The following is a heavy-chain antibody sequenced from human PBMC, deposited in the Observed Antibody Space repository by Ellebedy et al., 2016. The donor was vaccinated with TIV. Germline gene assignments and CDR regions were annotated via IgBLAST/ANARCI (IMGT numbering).Heavy chain of an antibody. CDR1: GYTFTSYY. Sequence: AASVKVSCKASGYTFTSYYMHWVRQAPGQGLEWMGIISPSGGSTSSAQKFQGRVTMTRDTSTTTVYMELRSLRSEETAVYYCARDLSVGTRNYYFGMDVWGQGTTVTVSS. V-gene: IGHV1-46*01. D-gene: IGHD2-2*01. J-gene: IGHJ6*02. CDR3: ARDLSVGTRNYYFGMDV. CDR2: ISPSGGST.